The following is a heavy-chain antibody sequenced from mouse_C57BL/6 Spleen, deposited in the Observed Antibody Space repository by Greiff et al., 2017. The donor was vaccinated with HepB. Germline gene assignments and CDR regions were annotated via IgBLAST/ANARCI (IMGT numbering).Heavy chain of an antibody. Sequence: QVQLQQSGAELARPGASVKLSCKASGYTFTSYGISWVKQRTGQGLEWIGEIYPRSGNTYYNEKFKGKATLTADKSSSTAYMELRSLTSEDSAVYFCARRGYYYEYYYAMDYWGQGTSVTVSS. V-gene: IGHV1-81*01. CDR2: IYPRSGNT. D-gene: IGHD1-1*01. J-gene: IGHJ4*01. CDR1: GYTFTSYG. CDR3: ARRGYYYEYYYAMDY.